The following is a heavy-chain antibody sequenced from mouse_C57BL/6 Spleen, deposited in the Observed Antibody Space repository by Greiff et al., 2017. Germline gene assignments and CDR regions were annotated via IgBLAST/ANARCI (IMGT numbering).Heavy chain of an antibody. J-gene: IGHJ2*01. CDR1: GYTFTDYY. Sequence: EVQLQQSGPELVKPGASVKISCKASGYTFTDYYMNWVKQSHGKSLEWIGDINPNNGGTSYNQKFKGKATLTVDKSSSTAYMELRSLTSDDSAVYYCARDYYGSIHYFDYWGQGTTLTVSS. V-gene: IGHV1-26*01. CDR2: INPNNGGT. CDR3: ARDYYGSIHYFDY. D-gene: IGHD1-1*01.